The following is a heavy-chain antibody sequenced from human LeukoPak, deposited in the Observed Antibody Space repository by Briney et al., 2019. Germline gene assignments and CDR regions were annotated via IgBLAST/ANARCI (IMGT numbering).Heavy chain of an antibody. D-gene: IGHD2-2*01. CDR1: GYTFTGYY. CDR2: INPNSGGT. J-gene: IGHJ6*04. Sequence: ASVKVSCKASGYTFTGYYMHWVRQAPGQGLEWMGWINPNSGGTNYAQKFQGRVAMTRDTSISTAYMELSRLRSDDTAVYYCAREPRSSTSFLDVWGKGTTVTVSS. CDR3: AREPRSSTSFLDV. V-gene: IGHV1-2*02.